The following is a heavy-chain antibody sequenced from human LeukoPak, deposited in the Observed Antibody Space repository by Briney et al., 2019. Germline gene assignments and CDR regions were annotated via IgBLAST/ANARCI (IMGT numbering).Heavy chain of an antibody. J-gene: IGHJ3*02. Sequence: GGSLRLSCAASGFTFRNAHMSWVRQAPGKGLEYLGRIRSQTDGGTADYAASVKARFTVSRDDSKSRLYLQMNSPEGEDTGVYFCATSGGGIWGQGTMVTVSS. CDR2: IRSQTDGGTA. V-gene: IGHV3-15*05. CDR1: GFTFRNAH. CDR3: ATSGGGI. D-gene: IGHD3-16*01.